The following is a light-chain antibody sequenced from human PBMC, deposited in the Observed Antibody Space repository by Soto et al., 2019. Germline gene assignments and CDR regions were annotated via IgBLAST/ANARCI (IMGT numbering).Light chain of an antibody. CDR3: QQTYRAPLT. Sequence: DIQMTQSPSSLSASVGDRVTITCRAGQHIGRYLNWYQQKPGKAPKLLIYAASSLHSGVPSRFSGSVSGTDFTLTISSLQPEDFATYSCQQTYRAPLTFGGGTKVEIK. CDR1: QHIGRY. J-gene: IGKJ4*01. CDR2: AAS. V-gene: IGKV1-39*01.